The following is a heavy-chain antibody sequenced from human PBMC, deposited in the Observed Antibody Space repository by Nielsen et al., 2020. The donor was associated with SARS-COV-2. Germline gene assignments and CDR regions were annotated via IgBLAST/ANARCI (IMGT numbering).Heavy chain of an antibody. J-gene: IGHJ5*02. CDR2: IDWDDDK. CDR1: GFSLSTSGMC. Sequence: SGPTLVKPTQTLTLTCTFSGFSLSTSGMCVSWIRQPPGKALEWLARIDWDDDKYYSTSLKTRLTISKDTSKNQVVLTMTNMDPVDTATYYCARSHSSGWYPGWFDPWGQGTLVTVSS. CDR3: ARSHSSGWYPGWFDP. D-gene: IGHD6-19*01. V-gene: IGHV2-70*11.